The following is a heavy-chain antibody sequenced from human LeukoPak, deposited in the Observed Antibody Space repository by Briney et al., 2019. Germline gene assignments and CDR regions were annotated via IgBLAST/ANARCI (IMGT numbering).Heavy chain of an antibody. V-gene: IGHV3-23*01. J-gene: IGHJ4*02. D-gene: IGHD4-11*01. CDR3: ATDPEMTTLTTFYFDY. CDR2: ISGNGRHI. CDR1: GFTFNIYA. Sequence: PGGSLRLSCAASGFTFNIYAMSWVRQAPGKGLEWVSIISGNGRHIYYADSVKGRFTISRDNSKNTLYLQMNSLRAEDTAVYYCATDPEMTTLTTFYFDYWGQGTLVTVSS.